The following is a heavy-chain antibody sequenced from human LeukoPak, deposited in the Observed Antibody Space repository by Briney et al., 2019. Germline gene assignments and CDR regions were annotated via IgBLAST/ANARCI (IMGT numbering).Heavy chain of an antibody. D-gene: IGHD4-17*01. CDR1: GFTFSSYE. V-gene: IGHV3-48*03. CDR2: ISSSGSTI. CDR3: ARSGDYEDNH. Sequence: GGSLRLSCAASGFTFSSYEMNWVRQAPGQGLEWVSYISSSGSTIYYADSVKGRFTISRDNAKNSLYLQMNSLRAEDTAVYYCARSGDYEDNHWGQGTLVTVSS. J-gene: IGHJ5*02.